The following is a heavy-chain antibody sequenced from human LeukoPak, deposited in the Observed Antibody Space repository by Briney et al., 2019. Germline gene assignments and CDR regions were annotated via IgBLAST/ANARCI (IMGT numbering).Heavy chain of an antibody. J-gene: IGHJ4*02. CDR1: RFTFSTYA. CDR3: AKSYYYFDY. V-gene: IGHV3-23*01. D-gene: IGHD3-10*01. CDR2: ITGSGNTA. Sequence: GGSLRLSCAASRFTFSTYAMSWVRRAPGKGLEWVSGITGSGNTAFYADSVKGRFIISRDNSKNTLYLQMNSLRAEDTAVYYCAKSYYYFDYWGQGTLVTVSS.